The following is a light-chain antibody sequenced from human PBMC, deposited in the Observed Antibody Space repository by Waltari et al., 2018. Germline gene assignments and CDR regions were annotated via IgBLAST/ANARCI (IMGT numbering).Light chain of an antibody. CDR1: SGHSSNI. CDR3: QTGGHGTWV. Sequence: QLVLTQSPSASASLGASGKLTCTLSSGHSSNIIAWLQQQPEKGPRYLMKVNSDGSHSKGDDIPDRFSGSSSGAERYLTISSVQSEDEADYYCQTGGHGTWVFGGGTTLTVL. J-gene: IGLJ3*02. CDR2: VNSDGSH. V-gene: IGLV4-69*01.